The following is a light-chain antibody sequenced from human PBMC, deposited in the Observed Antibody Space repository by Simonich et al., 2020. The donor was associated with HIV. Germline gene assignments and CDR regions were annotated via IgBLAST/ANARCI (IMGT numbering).Light chain of an antibody. Sequence: FMLTQPHSVSESPGKTVIISCTRSSGSIATNYVQWYQQRPGSAPTTVMYEDNQRPSGVPDRFSGSIDSSSNSASLIISGLKTEDEADYYCQSYDTNNQVFGGGTKLTVL. J-gene: IGLJ3*02. V-gene: IGLV6-57*03. CDR2: EDN. CDR3: QSYDTNNQV. CDR1: SGSIATNY.